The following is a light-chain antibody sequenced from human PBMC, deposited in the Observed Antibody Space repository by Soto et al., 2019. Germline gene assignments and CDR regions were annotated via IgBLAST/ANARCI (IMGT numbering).Light chain of an antibody. CDR1: SSDVGSYNI. CDR2: EGS. J-gene: IGLJ3*02. CDR3: ISYTSSSTWV. V-gene: IGLV2-14*02. Sequence: QSALTQPASVSGSLGQSITISCTGTSSDVGSYNIVSWYQQHPGKVPKLIIYEGSSRPSGVSNRFSGSKSGNTAALTISGLQAEDESDYYCISYTSSSTWVFGGGTQLTVL.